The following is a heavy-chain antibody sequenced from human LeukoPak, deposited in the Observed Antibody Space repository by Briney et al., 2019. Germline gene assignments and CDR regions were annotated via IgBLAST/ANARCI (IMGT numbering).Heavy chain of an antibody. J-gene: IGHJ6*03. CDR2: IYTSGST. V-gene: IGHV4-61*02. CDR1: GGSIRSSDYY. CDR3: ARVVPSGSYYRPGYYYMDV. D-gene: IGHD3-10*01. Sequence: PSETLSLTCTVSGGSIRSSDYYWSWIRQPAGKGLEWIGRIYTSGSTNYNPSLKSRVTMSVDTSKNQFPLKLSSVTAADTAVYYCARVVPSGSYYRPGYYYMDVWGKGTTVTISS.